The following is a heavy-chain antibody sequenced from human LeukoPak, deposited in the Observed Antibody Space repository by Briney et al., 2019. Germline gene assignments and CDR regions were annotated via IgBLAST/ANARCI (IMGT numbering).Heavy chain of an antibody. J-gene: IGHJ4*02. CDR2: IWWNSGSM. CDR3: VKGSPSYASSGRFDY. V-gene: IGHV3-9*01. Sequence: SGGSLRLSCAASRFTFYDYAMHWVRQAPGKGLEWVSGIWWNSGSMGYADSVKGRFTISRDNAKNSLYLQMNSLRAEDTALYYCVKGSPSYASSGRFDYWGQGTLVTVSA. D-gene: IGHD3-22*01. CDR1: RFTFYDYA.